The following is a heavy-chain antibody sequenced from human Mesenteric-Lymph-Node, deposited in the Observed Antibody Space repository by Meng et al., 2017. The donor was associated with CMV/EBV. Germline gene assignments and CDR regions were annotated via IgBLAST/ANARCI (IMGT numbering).Heavy chain of an antibody. Sequence: SVKVSCKASEGTFSNYAITWVRQAPGQGLEWMGGIIPILDMSVYAQKFQGRVTITADKSTSTAYMELSSLRSEDTAIYYCARGGVELATIAYFDYWGQGTLVTVSS. J-gene: IGHJ4*02. CDR2: IIPILDMS. CDR1: EGTFSNYA. CDR3: ARGGVELATIAYFDY. D-gene: IGHD5-24*01. V-gene: IGHV1-69*10.